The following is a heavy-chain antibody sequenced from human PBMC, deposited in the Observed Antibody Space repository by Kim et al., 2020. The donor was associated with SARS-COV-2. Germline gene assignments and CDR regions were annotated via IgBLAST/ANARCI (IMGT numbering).Heavy chain of an antibody. Sequence: SLKSRVTMSVDTSKNQFSLKLSSVTAADTAVYYCARDADDYGDFLHPFDYWGQGTLVTVSS. V-gene: IGHV4-4*07. D-gene: IGHD4-17*01. J-gene: IGHJ4*02. CDR3: ARDADDYGDFLHPFDY.